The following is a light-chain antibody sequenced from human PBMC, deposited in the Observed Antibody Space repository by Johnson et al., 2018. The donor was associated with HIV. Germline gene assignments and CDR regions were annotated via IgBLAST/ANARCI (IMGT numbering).Light chain of an antibody. CDR1: SSNIGNNY. CDR2: ENN. CDR3: GTWDSSLSVVCV. V-gene: IGLV1-51*02. J-gene: IGLJ1*01. Sequence: QSVLTQPPSVSAAPGQKVTISCSGSSSNIGNNYVSWYQQLPGTAPKLLIYENNKRPSGIPDRFSGSKSGTSATLGITGLQTGDEADYYCGTWDSSLSVVCVFGTGTKVTVL.